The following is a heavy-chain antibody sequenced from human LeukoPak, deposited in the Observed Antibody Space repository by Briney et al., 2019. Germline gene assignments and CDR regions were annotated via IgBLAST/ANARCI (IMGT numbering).Heavy chain of an antibody. Sequence: ASVKVSCKASGYTFTGYYMHWVRQAPGQGLEWMGWINPDSGGTNSAQKFQGRVTMTRDTSISTAYMELSRLRSDDTAVYYRARTFYDTLDSDAFDFWGQGTMVIVSS. CDR3: ARTFYDTLDSDAFDF. D-gene: IGHD2/OR15-2a*01. J-gene: IGHJ3*01. V-gene: IGHV1-2*02. CDR2: INPDSGGT. CDR1: GYTFTGYY.